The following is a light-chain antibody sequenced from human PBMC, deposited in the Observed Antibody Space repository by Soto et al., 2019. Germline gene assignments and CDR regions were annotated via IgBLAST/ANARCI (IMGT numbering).Light chain of an antibody. CDR2: DAS. V-gene: IGKV3-11*01. CDR3: QQRSNWTPIT. CDR1: QSVSRY. Sequence: IVLTQSPATLSLPQGESATLYCRASQSVSRYLAWYQQKPRQAPSLLIYDASNRATGVPARFSGSGSGTDFTLTISSLEPEDFAVYYCQQRSNWTPITFGQGTRLEIK. J-gene: IGKJ5*01.